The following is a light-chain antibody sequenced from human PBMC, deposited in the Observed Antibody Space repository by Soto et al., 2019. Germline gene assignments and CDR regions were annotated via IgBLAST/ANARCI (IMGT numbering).Light chain of an antibody. CDR1: SSEVGAYNY. CDR2: DVN. CDR3: SSYTTSSSYV. J-gene: IGLJ1*01. V-gene: IGLV2-14*01. Sequence: QSVLTQPASVSGSPGQSIAISCSGTSSEVGAYNYVSWYQQHSGKAPKLMIYDVNYRPSGISDRFSASKSGNTATLTISRLQAEDEADYYCSSYTTSSSYVFGSGTKVTVL.